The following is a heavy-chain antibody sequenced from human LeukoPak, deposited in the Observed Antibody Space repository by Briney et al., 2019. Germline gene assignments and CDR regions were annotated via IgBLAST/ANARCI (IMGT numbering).Heavy chain of an antibody. CDR1: GFTFSRNW. D-gene: IGHD4-23*01. J-gene: IGHJ4*02. CDR2: IKEDGSEK. V-gene: IGHV3-7*03. CDR3: ARDRTGGYFDY. Sequence: GGSLRLSCAASGFTFSRNWMTWVRQAPGKGLEWVANIKEDGSEKYYVDSMKGRSTISRDNAKNSLYLQMSSLRVEDTAVYYCARDRTGGYFDYWGQGTLVTVSS.